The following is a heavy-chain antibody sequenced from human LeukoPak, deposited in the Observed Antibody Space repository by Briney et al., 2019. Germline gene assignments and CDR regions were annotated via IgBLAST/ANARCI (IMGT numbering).Heavy chain of an antibody. J-gene: IGHJ4*02. Sequence: PGRSLRLSCAASGFTFSSYSMNWVRQAPGKGLEWVSYISSSSSTIYYADSVKGRFTISRDNAKNSLYLQMNSLRDEDTAVYYCARALTYYYDSSGPSGAYWGQGTLVTVSS. CDR1: GFTFSSYS. D-gene: IGHD3-22*01. CDR2: ISSSSSTI. CDR3: ARALTYYYDSSGPSGAY. V-gene: IGHV3-48*02.